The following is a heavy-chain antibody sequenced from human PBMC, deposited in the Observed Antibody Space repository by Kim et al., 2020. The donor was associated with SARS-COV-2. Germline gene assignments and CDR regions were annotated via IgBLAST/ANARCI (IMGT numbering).Heavy chain of an antibody. D-gene: IGHD1-7*01. CDR3: ARHYGVNWNYAGGMDV. Sequence: GGSLRLSCAASGFTFSSYSMNWVRQAPGKGLEWVSSISSSSSYIYYADSVKGRFTISRDNAKNSLYLQMNSLRAEDTAVYYCARHYGVNWNYAGGMDVWGQGTTVTVSS. J-gene: IGHJ6*02. CDR2: ISSSSSYI. CDR1: GFTFSSYS. V-gene: IGHV3-21*01.